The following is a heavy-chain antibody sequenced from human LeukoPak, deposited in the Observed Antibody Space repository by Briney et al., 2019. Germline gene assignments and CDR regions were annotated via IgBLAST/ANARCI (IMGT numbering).Heavy chain of an antibody. D-gene: IGHD3-22*01. CDR3: ARGNSITMIVVAPDWFDP. V-gene: IGHV4-30-2*01. J-gene: IGHJ5*02. CDR1: GGSISSGGYS. CDR2: IYHSGST. Sequence: SQTLSLTCAVSGGSISSGGYSWSWIRQPPGKGLEWIVYIYHSGSTYYNPSLKSRVTISVDRSKNQFPLKLSSVTAADTAVYYCARGNSITMIVVAPDWFDPWGQGTLVTVSS.